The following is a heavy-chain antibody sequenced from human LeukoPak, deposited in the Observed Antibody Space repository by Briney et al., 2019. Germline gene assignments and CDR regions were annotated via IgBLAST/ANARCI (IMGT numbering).Heavy chain of an antibody. CDR2: IYYSGST. Sequence: SETLSLTCTVSGGSISSSSYYWGWIRQPPGKGLEWIGSIYYSGSTYYNPSLKSRVTISVDTSKNQFSLKLSSVTAADTAVYYCARGGSTYYYDSSGYYLFDYWGQGTLVTVSS. J-gene: IGHJ4*02. V-gene: IGHV4-39*07. CDR1: GGSISSSSYY. D-gene: IGHD3-22*01. CDR3: ARGGSTYYYDSSGYYLFDY.